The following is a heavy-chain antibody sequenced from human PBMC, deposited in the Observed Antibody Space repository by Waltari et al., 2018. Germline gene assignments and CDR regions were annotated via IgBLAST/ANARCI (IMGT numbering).Heavy chain of an antibody. J-gene: IGHJ4*02. D-gene: IGHD3-16*01. CDR2: ISGDGNTI. Sequence: VRLVESGGDLVRPGESLRLSCATYGFTFNNYNMNWVRQAPGKGLEWLSYISGDGNTIYYADSVKGRFTVSRDNARDSVYLQVNSLRADDTALYFCARVWGRGYLDYWGQGTLVTVSS. V-gene: IGHV3-48*01. CDR1: GFTFNNYN. CDR3: ARVWGRGYLDY.